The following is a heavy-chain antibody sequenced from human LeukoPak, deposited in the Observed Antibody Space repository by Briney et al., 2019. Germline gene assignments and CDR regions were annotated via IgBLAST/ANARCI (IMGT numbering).Heavy chain of an antibody. Sequence: GASVKVSCKASGYTFTSYGIGWVRQAPGQGLEWMGWINPNSGGTNYAQKFQGRVTMTRDTSISTAYMELSRLRSDDTAVYYCARLLSHYDSSGGYNWFDPWGQGTLVTVSS. J-gene: IGHJ5*02. V-gene: IGHV1-2*02. CDR1: GYTFTSYG. D-gene: IGHD3-22*01. CDR2: INPNSGGT. CDR3: ARLLSHYDSSGGYNWFDP.